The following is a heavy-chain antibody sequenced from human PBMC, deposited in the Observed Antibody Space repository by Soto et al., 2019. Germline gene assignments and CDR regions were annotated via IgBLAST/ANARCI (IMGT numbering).Heavy chain of an antibody. J-gene: IGHJ6*02. V-gene: IGHV3-53*01. Sequence: GGSLRLSCAASGFTVSSKYMSWVRQAPGKGLEWISVIWSAGLIYYADSVRGRFTISRDISKNILYLEMTSLRADDTAVYYCAREAPMDVWGQGTMGTVS. CDR1: GFTVSSKY. CDR3: AREAPMDV. CDR2: IWSAGLI.